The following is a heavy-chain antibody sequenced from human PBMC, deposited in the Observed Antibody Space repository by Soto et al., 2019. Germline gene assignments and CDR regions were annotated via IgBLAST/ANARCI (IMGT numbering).Heavy chain of an antibody. CDR1: GGSISSHY. D-gene: IGHD7-27*01. CDR2: IYYSGST. CDR3: ARRWGTYFDF. Sequence: SETLSLTCTVSGGSISSHYWSWIRQPPGKGLGWIGYIYYSGSTDYDPSLKSRVTISVDTSKNQFSLKLSSVTAADTAVYYCARRWGTYFDFWGQGTLVTVSS. J-gene: IGHJ4*02. V-gene: IGHV4-59*11.